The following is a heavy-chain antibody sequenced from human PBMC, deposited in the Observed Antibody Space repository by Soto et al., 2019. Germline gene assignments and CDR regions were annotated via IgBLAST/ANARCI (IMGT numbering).Heavy chain of an antibody. Sequence: QVQLVQSGAEVKKPGASVKVSCKASGYTFTSYAMHWVRQAPGQRLEWMGWINAGNGNTKYSQKFQGRVTITRDTSASTAYMELSSLRSEDTAVYYCARDSVSSGWYEYYFDYWGQGTLVTVSS. J-gene: IGHJ4*02. CDR2: INAGNGNT. CDR3: ARDSVSSGWYEYYFDY. V-gene: IGHV1-3*01. D-gene: IGHD6-19*01. CDR1: GYTFTSYA.